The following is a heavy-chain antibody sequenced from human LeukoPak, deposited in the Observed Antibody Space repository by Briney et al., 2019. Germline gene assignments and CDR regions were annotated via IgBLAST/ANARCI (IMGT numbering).Heavy chain of an antibody. CDR1: GDSVSSNNGA. Sequence: SQTLSLTCAISGDSVSSNNGAWNWIRQSPSRGLEWLGRTYYRSKWYSDYAVSMGGRITINPDTSKNHFSLQLNSETPDDTAVYYCARDLGNSGWYTFDYWGQGTLVTVSS. J-gene: IGHJ4*02. CDR2: TYYRSKWYS. V-gene: IGHV6-1*01. CDR3: ARDLGNSGWYTFDY. D-gene: IGHD6-19*01.